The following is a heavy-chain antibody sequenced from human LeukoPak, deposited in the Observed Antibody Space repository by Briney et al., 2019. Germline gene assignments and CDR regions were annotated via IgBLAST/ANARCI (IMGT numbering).Heavy chain of an antibody. Sequence: GGSLRLSCAAPGFTFSSYSMNWVRQAPGKGLEWVSYISGSSSTIYYADSVKGRFTISRDNAKNSLYLQMNSLRAEDTAVYYCARDTAAGGYSYGSPDYWGQGTLVTVSS. J-gene: IGHJ4*02. D-gene: IGHD5-18*01. V-gene: IGHV3-48*01. CDR1: GFTFSSYS. CDR3: ARDTAAGGYSYGSPDY. CDR2: ISGSSSTI.